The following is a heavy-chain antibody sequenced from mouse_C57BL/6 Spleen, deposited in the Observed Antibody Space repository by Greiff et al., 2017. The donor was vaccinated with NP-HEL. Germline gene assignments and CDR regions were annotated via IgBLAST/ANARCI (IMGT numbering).Heavy chain of an antibody. CDR2: INPYNGGT. V-gene: IGHV1-19*01. CDR1: GYTFTDYY. D-gene: IGHD1-3*01. CDR3: ARPSSKSVWYFDV. Sequence: VQLQQSGPVLVKPGASVKMSCKASGYTFTDYYMNWVKQSHGKSLEWIGVINPYNGGTSYNQKFKGKATLTVDKSSSTAYMELNSLTSEDSAVYYCARPSSKSVWYFDVWGTGTTVTVSS. J-gene: IGHJ1*03.